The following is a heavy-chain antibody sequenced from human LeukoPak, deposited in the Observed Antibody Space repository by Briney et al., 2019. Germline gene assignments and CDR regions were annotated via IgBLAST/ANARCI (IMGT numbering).Heavy chain of an antibody. D-gene: IGHD6-19*01. Sequence: GGSLRLSCAASSGFAMSWVRQAPGRGLEWVSAINGRGDDTYYPDSVKGRFTISRDNSNNTLYLQMNSLRAEDTAVYYCAKGHRSSSSFFDSWGQGILVTVSS. J-gene: IGHJ4*02. V-gene: IGHV3-23*01. CDR3: AKGHRSSSSFFDS. CDR2: INGRGDDT. CDR1: SGFA.